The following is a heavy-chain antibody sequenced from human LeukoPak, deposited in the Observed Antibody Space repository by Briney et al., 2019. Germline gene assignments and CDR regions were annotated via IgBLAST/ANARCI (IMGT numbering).Heavy chain of an antibody. CDR2: IDGSGDTI. J-gene: IGHJ4*02. V-gene: IGHV3-48*02. CDR3: SRRFDC. CDR1: GFTFSDYS. Sequence: GGSLRLSCAASGFTFSDYSMNWVRQAPGKGLEWVSYIDGSGDTIYYADSVEGRFTISRDNAKNSLDLQMNSLRDEDTAVYYCSRRFDCWGQGTLVTVSS.